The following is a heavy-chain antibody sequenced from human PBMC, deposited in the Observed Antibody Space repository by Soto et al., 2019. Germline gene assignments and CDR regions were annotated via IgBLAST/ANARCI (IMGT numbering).Heavy chain of an antibody. CDR3: ARGYTAMGHFDR. CDR1: GGSISRSGYS. V-gene: IGHV4-30-2*01. J-gene: IGHJ4*02. Sequence: SETLSLTCDVSGGSISRSGYSWSWIRQPPGKGLEWIGYIYQSGSTYYNPSLKSRVSISVDRSENQFFLKLRSLTAADTAVYYCARGYTAMGHFDRWGPGTLVTVSS. CDR2: IYQSGST. D-gene: IGHD5-18*01.